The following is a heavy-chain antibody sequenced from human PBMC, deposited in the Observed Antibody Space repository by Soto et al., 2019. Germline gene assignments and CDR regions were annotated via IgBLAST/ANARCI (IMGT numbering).Heavy chain of an antibody. CDR3: ARSIAVAGLDY. CDR1: GFTFTTYA. CDR2: ISNDGNKK. Sequence: SLRLSCAASGFTFTTYAIHWVRQAPGKGLGGGAVISNDGNKKVYADSVKGRFNVSRDKSKNTVSLQMNSLRGDDTAVYYCARSIAVAGLDYWGQGTLVTVSS. J-gene: IGHJ4*02. D-gene: IGHD6-19*01. V-gene: IGHV3-30-3*01.